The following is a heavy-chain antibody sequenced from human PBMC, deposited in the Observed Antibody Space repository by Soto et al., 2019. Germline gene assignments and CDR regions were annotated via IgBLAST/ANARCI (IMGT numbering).Heavy chain of an antibody. CDR2: ISYDGSNK. V-gene: IGHV3-30-3*01. CDR1: GFTFSSYA. Sequence: PGGSLRLSCAASGFTFSSYAMHWVRQAPGKXLEWVAVISYDGSNKYYADSVKGRFTISRDNSKNTLYLQMNSLRAEDTAVYYCARDLGTYYYDSSGYYHNWFDPWGQGTLVTVSS. CDR3: ARDLGTYYYDSSGYYHNWFDP. J-gene: IGHJ5*02. D-gene: IGHD3-22*01.